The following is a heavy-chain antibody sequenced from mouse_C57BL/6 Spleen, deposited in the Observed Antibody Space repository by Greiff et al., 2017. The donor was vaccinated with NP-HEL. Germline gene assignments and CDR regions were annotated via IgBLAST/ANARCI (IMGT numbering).Heavy chain of an antibody. CDR3: TTGVRRAY. J-gene: IGHJ3*01. CDR1: GFNIKDDY. D-gene: IGHD2-14*01. CDR2: IDPENGDT. Sequence: VQLQQSGAELVRPGASVKLSCTASGFNIKDDYMHWVKPRPEQGLEWIGWIDPENGDTEYASKFQGKATIPADTSSNTAYLQLSSLTSEDTAVYYCTTGVRRAYWGQGTLVTVSA. V-gene: IGHV14-4*01.